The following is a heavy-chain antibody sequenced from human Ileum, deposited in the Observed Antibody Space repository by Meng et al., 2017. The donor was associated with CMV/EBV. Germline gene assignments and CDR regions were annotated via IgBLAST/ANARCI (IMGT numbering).Heavy chain of an antibody. CDR2: IKQDGSEK. Sequence: GESLKISCADSGFTFSSNWMSWVRQAPGKGLEWVANIKQDGSEKYYVDSVKGRFTISRDNAKSSLYLQMNSLRAEDTAVYYCARDREAKGFGGYDFSDYWGQGTRVTVSS. CDR1: GFTFSSNW. CDR3: ARDREAKGFGGYDFSDY. V-gene: IGHV3-7*01. D-gene: IGHD5-12*01. J-gene: IGHJ4*02.